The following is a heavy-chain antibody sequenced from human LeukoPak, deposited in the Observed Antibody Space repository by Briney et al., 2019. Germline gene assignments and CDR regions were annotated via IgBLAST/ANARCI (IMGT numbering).Heavy chain of an antibody. CDR3: ARVNLGSSGYYLYYFDY. CDR2: IIPIFGTA. CDR1: GGTFSSYA. V-gene: IGHV1-69*01. Sequence: GSSVKVSCKASGGTFSSYAISWVRQAPGQGLERVGGIIPIFGTANYAQKFRGRVTITADESTSTAYMELSSLRSEDTAVYYCARVNLGSSGYYLYYFDYWGQGTLVTVSS. D-gene: IGHD3-22*01. J-gene: IGHJ4*02.